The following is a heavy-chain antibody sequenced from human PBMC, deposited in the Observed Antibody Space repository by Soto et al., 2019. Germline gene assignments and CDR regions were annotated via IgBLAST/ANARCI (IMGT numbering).Heavy chain of an antibody. V-gene: IGHV3-74*02. CDR3: ARGDCVGGTCYSLAGAFYYYTDV. CDR1: GFTFSNYW. CDR2: INSDGSVS. D-gene: IGHD2-15*01. Sequence: EVQLVESGGGLVQPGGSLRLSCAASGFTFSNYWMYWVRQAPGKGLEWVSRINSDGSVSSYADSVKGRITISRDNVKNTLYLQMDSLRAEDTALYYCARGDCVGGTCYSLAGAFYYYTDVWGKGTTVTVSS. J-gene: IGHJ6*03.